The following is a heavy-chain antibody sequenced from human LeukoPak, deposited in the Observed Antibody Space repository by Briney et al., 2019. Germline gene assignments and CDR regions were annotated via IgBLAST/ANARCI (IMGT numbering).Heavy chain of an antibody. D-gene: IGHD3-22*01. CDR2: ITVNGGST. V-gene: IGHV3-64*01. CDR3: ATYSSLNRREFQY. Sequence: GGSLRLSCAASGFTFSSYGMHWVRQAPGKGLEYVSGITVNGGSTYYANSVKGRFTISRDNSKNSLYLQMNSLRAEDTAVYYCATYSSLNRREFQYWGQGTLLTVSS. J-gene: IGHJ1*01. CDR1: GFTFSSYG.